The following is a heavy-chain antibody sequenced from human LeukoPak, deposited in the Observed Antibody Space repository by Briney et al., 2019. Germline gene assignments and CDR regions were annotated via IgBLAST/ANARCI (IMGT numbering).Heavy chain of an antibody. CDR1: GFSFSGYA. Sequence: GGSLRLSCAASGFSFSGYAMSWVRQAPGKGLEWVSAIRGSGGSTYYADSVKGRFTISRDNSKNTLYLQMNGLRAEDTAVYYCAKGVSSPRPIDYWGQGTLVTVSS. J-gene: IGHJ4*02. V-gene: IGHV3-23*01. D-gene: IGHD6-13*01. CDR3: AKGVSSPRPIDY. CDR2: IRGSGGST.